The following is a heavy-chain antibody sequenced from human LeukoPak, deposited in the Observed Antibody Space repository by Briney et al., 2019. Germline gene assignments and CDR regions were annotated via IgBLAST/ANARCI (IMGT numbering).Heavy chain of an antibody. J-gene: IGHJ4*02. CDR3: ARVVQLWSPHFDY. Sequence: SETLSLTCTVSGGSISSYYWSWIRQPPGKGLEWIGYIYYSGSTNYNPSLKSRVTISVDTSKNQFSLKLSSVTAADTAVYYCARVVQLWSPHFDYWGQGTLVTVSS. CDR2: IYYSGST. D-gene: IGHD5-18*01. V-gene: IGHV4-59*01. CDR1: GGSISSYY.